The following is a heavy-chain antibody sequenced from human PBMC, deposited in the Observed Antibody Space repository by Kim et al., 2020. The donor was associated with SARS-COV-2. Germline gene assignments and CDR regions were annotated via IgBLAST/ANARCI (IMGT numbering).Heavy chain of an antibody. J-gene: IGHJ4*02. Sequence: LQGRVTMTTDTSTSTAYMELRSLRSDDTAVYYCARDWWDYGDYVEPIFDYWGQGTLVTVSS. CDR3: ARDWWDYGDYVEPIFDY. V-gene: IGHV1-18*01. D-gene: IGHD4-17*01.